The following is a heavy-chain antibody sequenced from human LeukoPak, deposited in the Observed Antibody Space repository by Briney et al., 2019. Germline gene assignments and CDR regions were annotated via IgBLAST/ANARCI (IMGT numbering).Heavy chain of an antibody. CDR1: GFTFDDYA. CDR2: ISWNSGSI. Sequence: GGSLRLSCAASGFTFDDYAMHWVRQAPGKGLEWVSGISWNSGSIGYADSVKGRFTISRDNAKNSLYLQMNSLRAEDTALYYCAKDVGSGGDYYYGMDVWGQGTTVTVS. J-gene: IGHJ6*02. CDR3: AKDVGSGGDYYYGMDV. D-gene: IGHD3-10*01. V-gene: IGHV3-9*01.